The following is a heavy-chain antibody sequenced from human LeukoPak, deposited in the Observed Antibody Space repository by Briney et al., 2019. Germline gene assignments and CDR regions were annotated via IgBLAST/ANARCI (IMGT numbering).Heavy chain of an antibody. CDR2: IFSNGDT. Sequence: GGSLRLSCTASEFTVSRHYMLWVRQAPGKGLEWVSLIFSNGDTHYADSVKGRFTISRDTSKNTVSLQMNSLRVEDTAMYYCTRDQMNYWGQGTLVTVSS. CDR1: EFTVSRHY. V-gene: IGHV3-53*01. D-gene: IGHD5-24*01. J-gene: IGHJ4*02. CDR3: TRDQMNY.